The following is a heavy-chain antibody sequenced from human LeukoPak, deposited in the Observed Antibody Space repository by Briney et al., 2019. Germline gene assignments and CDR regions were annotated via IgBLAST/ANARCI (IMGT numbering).Heavy chain of an antibody. CDR3: ARAKTAAGHFDY. V-gene: IGHV1-2*04. CDR2: INPNSGGT. Sequence: ASVKVSCKASGYTFTRYYMHWVRQAPGQGLAWMGWINPNSGGTNYAQKFQGWVTMTRDTSISTAYMELSRLRSDDTAVYYCARAKTAAGHFDYWGQGTLVTVSS. D-gene: IGHD6-13*01. CDR1: GYTFTRYY. J-gene: IGHJ4*02.